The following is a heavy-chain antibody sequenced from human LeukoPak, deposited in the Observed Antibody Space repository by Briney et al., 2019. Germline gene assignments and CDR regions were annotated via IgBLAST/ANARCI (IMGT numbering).Heavy chain of an antibody. CDR1: GYTFTNFE. CDR3: ARGYCSGGGCYTAEYLPH. CDR2: MRPNSGET. V-gene: IGHV1-8*02. D-gene: IGHD2-15*01. J-gene: IGHJ1*01. Sequence: ASVKVSCKASGYTFTNFEINWVRQVAGQGLEWMGWMRPNSGETVNVQKFQGRVTMTRDISTSTAYMELTGLGSDDTAVYFCARGYCSGGGCYTAEYLPHWGQGTLVTVSS.